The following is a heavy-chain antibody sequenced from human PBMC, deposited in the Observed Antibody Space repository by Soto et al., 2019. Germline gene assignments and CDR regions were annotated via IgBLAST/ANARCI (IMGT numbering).Heavy chain of an antibody. Sequence: QVQLQQWGAGLLKPSETLSLTCAVYGGSFSGYYWSWIRQPPGKGLEWIGEINHSGSTNYNPSLKSRVTISVDTSKNQFSLKLSSVTAADTAVYYCASVETGDLPHRWGQGTLVTVSS. D-gene: IGHD7-27*01. CDR1: GGSFSGYY. CDR3: ASVETGDLPHR. V-gene: IGHV4-34*01. J-gene: IGHJ4*02. CDR2: INHSGST.